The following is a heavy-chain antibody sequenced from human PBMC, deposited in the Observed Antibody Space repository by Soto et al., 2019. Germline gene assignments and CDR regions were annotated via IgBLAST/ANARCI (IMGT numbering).Heavy chain of an antibody. CDR3: ARRPLVGAITGYYYGMDV. Sequence: GESLKISCTGSGYSFTSYWIGWVRQMPGKGLEWMGIIYPGDSDTRYSPSFQGQVTISADKSISTAYLQWSSLKASDTAMYYCARRPLVGAITGYYYGMDVWGQGTTVTVSS. CDR2: IYPGDSDT. D-gene: IGHD1-26*01. V-gene: IGHV5-51*01. CDR1: GYSFTSYW. J-gene: IGHJ6*02.